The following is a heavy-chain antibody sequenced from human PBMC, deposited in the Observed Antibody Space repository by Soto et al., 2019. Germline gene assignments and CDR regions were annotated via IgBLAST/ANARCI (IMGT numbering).Heavy chain of an antibody. CDR2: ISAYNGNT. Sequence: ASVKVSCKASGYTFTSYGISWVLQAPGQGLEWMGWISAYNGNTNYAQKLQGRVTMTTDTSTSTAYMELRSLRSDDTAVYYCARDEILYISRDIVVVPAAIMREYYYGMDVWGQGTTVTVSS. D-gene: IGHD2-2*02. J-gene: IGHJ6*02. V-gene: IGHV1-18*01. CDR3: ARDEILYISRDIVVVPAAIMREYYYGMDV. CDR1: GYTFTSYG.